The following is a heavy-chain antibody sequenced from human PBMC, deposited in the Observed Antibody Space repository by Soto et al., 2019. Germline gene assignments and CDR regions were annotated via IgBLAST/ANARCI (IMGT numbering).Heavy chain of an antibody. CDR3: SEGMKWMQLWSVGAYDA. D-gene: IGHD5-18*01. CDR1: GFTFDNYA. CDR2: ISWNSGDI. Sequence: EVQLKEAGENLVQPGRSLRLTCAASGFTFDNYAMHWVRQAPGKGLEWVSSISWNSGDIAYADSVKGRIIISRDNAKKYHYLEMSVLRGDDTALYFCSEGMKWMQLWSVGAYDAWGPGTMVTVSS. V-gene: IGHV3-9*01. J-gene: IGHJ3*01.